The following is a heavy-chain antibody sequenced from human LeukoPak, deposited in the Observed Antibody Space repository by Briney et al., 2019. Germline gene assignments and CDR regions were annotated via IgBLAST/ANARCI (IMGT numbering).Heavy chain of an antibody. Sequence: GGSLRLSCAASGFTFSDYYMSWIRQAPGKGLEWVSYISSSSYTNYADSVKGRFTISRDNAKNSLYLQMNSLRAEDTAVYYCARKPNYYRSYNYGLDVWGQGTTVTVSS. CDR1: GFTFSDYY. CDR2: ISSSSYT. J-gene: IGHJ6*02. V-gene: IGHV3-11*03. CDR3: ARKPNYYRSYNYGLDV. D-gene: IGHD3-22*01.